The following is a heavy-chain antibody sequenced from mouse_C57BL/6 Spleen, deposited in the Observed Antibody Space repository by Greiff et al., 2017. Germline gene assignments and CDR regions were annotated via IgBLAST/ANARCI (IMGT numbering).Heavy chain of an antibody. D-gene: IGHD1-1*01. V-gene: IGHV1-55*01. Sequence: QVQLKQSGAELVKPGASVKMSCKASGYTFTSYWITWVKQRPGQGLEWIGDIYPGSGSTNYNEKFKSKATLTVDTSSSTAYMQLSSLTSEDSAVYYCARTGSSYIDYWGQGTTLTVSS. CDR2: IYPGSGST. CDR1: GYTFTSYW. CDR3: ARTGSSYIDY. J-gene: IGHJ2*01.